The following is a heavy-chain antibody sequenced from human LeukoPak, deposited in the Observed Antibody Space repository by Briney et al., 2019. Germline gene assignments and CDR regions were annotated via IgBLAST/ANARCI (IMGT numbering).Heavy chain of an antibody. D-gene: IGHD6-19*01. CDR3: AREYSSGGNWFDP. CDR2: INTNTGNP. CDR1: GYIFDIYA. V-gene: IGHV7-4-1*02. J-gene: IGHJ5*02. Sequence: GASVKVSCKASGYIFDIYALIWVRQAPGQGLELMGWINTNTGNPTYAQGFTGRFVFSLDTSVSTAYLQISSLKAEDTAVYYCAREYSSGGNWFDPWGQGTLVTVSS.